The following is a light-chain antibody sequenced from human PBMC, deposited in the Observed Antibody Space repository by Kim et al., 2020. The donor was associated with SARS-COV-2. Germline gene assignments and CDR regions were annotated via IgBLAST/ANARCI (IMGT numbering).Light chain of an antibody. CDR2: KDS. V-gene: IGLV3-25*03. Sequence: PGQTARITCSGDALPKQYAYWYQQKPGQAPVLVIYKDSERPSGIPERFSGSSSGTTVTLTISGVQTEDEADYYCQSADSSGTYVVFGGGTKLTVL. CDR3: QSADSSGTYVV. CDR1: ALPKQY. J-gene: IGLJ2*01.